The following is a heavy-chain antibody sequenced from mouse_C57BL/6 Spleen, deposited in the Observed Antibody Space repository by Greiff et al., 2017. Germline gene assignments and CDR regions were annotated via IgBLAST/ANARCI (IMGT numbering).Heavy chain of an antibody. CDR1: GFTFSDYY. V-gene: IGHV5-16*01. CDR2: INYDGSST. CDR3: ARDWDGYWDY. J-gene: IGHJ2*01. Sequence: EVKLMESEGGLVQPGSSMKLSCTASGFTFSDYYMAWVRQVPEKGLEWVANINYDGSSTYYLDSLKSRFIISRDNAKNILYLQMSSLKSEDTATYYCARDWDGYWDYWGQGTTLTVSS. D-gene: IGHD2-3*01.